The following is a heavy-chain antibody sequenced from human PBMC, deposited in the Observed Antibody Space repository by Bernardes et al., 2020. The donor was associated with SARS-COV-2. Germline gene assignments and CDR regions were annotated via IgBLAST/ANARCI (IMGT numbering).Heavy chain of an antibody. Sequence: GESLKTSCNGSDYTFTHYWIGWVRPMPGKGLEWMGIIYPGDSDTKYSPSFQGRVTISADKSVNTAYLQWSSLKASDTAIYYCARRRYGDFGVDVWGQGTTVTVSS. CDR3: ARRRYGDFGVDV. V-gene: IGHV5-51*01. D-gene: IGHD4-17*01. CDR2: IYPGDSDT. J-gene: IGHJ6*02. CDR1: DYTFTHYW.